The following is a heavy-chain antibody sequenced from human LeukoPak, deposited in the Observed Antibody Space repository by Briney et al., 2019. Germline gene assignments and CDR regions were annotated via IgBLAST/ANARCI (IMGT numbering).Heavy chain of an antibody. D-gene: IGHD3-3*01. CDR2: IYYSGST. V-gene: IGHV4-59*01. J-gene: IGHJ4*02. Sequence: SETLSLTCTVSGGSISSYYWSWIRQPPGKGQEWIGYIYYSGSTNYNPSLKSRVTISVDTSKNQFSLKLSSVTAADTAVYYCARGADDFWSGYYLPSYYFDYWGQGTLVTVSS. CDR1: GGSISSYY. CDR3: ARGADDFWSGYYLPSYYFDY.